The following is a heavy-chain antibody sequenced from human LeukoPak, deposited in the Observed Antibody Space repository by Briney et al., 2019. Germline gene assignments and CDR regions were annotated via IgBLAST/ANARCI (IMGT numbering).Heavy chain of an antibody. J-gene: IGHJ6*02. CDR3: ARDPRWIFGVVTFPPSDYYYGMDV. Sequence: ASVKVSCKASGYTFTSYYMHWVRQAPGQGLEWMGIINPSGGSTSYAQKFQGRVTMTRDTSTSTVYMELSSLRSEDTAVYYCARDPRWIFGVVTFPPSDYYYGMDVWGQGTTVTVSS. V-gene: IGHV1-46*01. D-gene: IGHD3-3*01. CDR1: GYTFTSYY. CDR2: INPSGGST.